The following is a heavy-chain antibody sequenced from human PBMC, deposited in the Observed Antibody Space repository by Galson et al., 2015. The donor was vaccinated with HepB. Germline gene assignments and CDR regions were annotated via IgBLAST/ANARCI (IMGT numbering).Heavy chain of an antibody. D-gene: IGHD2-21*02. CDR2: IVPIFGTP. Sequence: SVKVSCKASGATFSSFAISWLRQAPGQGLEWMGGIVPIFGTPQYAQKFQDRVTITADESTSTVYMELSILRSDDRALYYCAGSPDCGGDCYLHYFDFWGQGSLVTVSP. CDR3: AGSPDCGGDCYLHYFDF. CDR1: GATFSSFA. V-gene: IGHV1-69*13. J-gene: IGHJ4*02.